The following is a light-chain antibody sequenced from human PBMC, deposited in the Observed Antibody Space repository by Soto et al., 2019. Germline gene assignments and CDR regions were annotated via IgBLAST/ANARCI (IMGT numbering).Light chain of an antibody. J-gene: IGLJ3*02. CDR3: SSYTTSNTWV. CDR2: EVT. CDR1: SRDVGAYNF. Sequence: QSALTQPASVSGSPGQSITISCSGTSRDVGAYNFVSWYQQLPSKAPKLMIYEVTNRPSGVSLRFSGSKSGNTASLTISGLQADDEADYYCSSYTTSNTWVFGGGTKLTVL. V-gene: IGLV2-14*01.